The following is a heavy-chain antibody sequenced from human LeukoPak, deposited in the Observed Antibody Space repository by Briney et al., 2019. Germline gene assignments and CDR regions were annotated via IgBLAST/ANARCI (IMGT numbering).Heavy chain of an antibody. V-gene: IGHV1-69*04. J-gene: IGHJ4*02. Sequence: SVKVSCKASGYTFTSYGISWVRQAPGQGLEWMGRIIPILGIANYAQKFQGRVTITADKSTSTAYMELSSLRSEDTAVYYCATDPGFGYYYDSSGYPLDYWGQGTLVTVSS. D-gene: IGHD3-22*01. CDR1: GYTFTSYG. CDR3: ATDPGFGYYYDSSGYPLDY. CDR2: IIPILGIA.